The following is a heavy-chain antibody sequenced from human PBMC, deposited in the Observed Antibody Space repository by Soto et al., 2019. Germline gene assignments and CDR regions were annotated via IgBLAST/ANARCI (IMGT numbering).Heavy chain of an antibody. CDR1: GGTFSSYA. D-gene: IGHD2-2*01. V-gene: IGHV1-69*13. J-gene: IGHJ6*02. CDR2: IIPIFGTA. CDR3: ARRYCISTSCYVNGMDV. Sequence: ASVKVSCKASGGTFSSYAISWVRQAPGQGLEWTGGIIPIFGTANYAQKFQGRVTITADESTSTAYMELSSLRSEDTAVYYCARRYCISTSCYVNGMDVWGQGTTVTVSS.